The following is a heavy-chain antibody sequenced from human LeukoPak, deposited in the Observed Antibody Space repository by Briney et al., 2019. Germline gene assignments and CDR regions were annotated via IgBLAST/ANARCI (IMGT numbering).Heavy chain of an antibody. CDR1: AFIFSSYG. J-gene: IGHJ4*02. V-gene: IGHV3-33*01. CDR3: ARDSHCGGDCRRIRYFDY. D-gene: IGHD2-21*02. Sequence: GRSLRLSCAASAFIFSSYGMHWVRQAPGKGLEWVAVIWYDGSNKYYADSVKGRFTISRDNSKNTLYLQMNSLRAEDTAVYYCARDSHCGGDCRRIRYFDYWGQGTLVTVSS. CDR2: IWYDGSNK.